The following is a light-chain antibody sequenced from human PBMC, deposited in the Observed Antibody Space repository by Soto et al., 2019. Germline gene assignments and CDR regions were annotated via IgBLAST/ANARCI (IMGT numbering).Light chain of an antibody. CDR3: QQHGTT. CDR1: QSVSSNY. J-gene: IGKJ1*01. CDR2: AAS. V-gene: IGKV3-20*01. Sequence: EIVLTQSPGTLSLSPGERSTLSCRASQSVSSNYLAWYQQKPGQAPRLLIYAASSRVAGIPDRFSGSGSGTDFTLTISRLEPEDSAVYYCQQHGTTFGQGTKGDIK.